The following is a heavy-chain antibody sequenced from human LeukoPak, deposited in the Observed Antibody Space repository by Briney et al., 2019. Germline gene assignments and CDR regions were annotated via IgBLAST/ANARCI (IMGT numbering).Heavy chain of an antibody. J-gene: IGHJ4*02. D-gene: IGHD5-18*01. CDR1: GFTFRSYS. CDR2: ISFSGGYI. CDR3: ARRATTERGHSYGLDY. Sequence: GGSLRLSCAASGFTFRSYSMNWVRQAPGKGLEWVSSISFSGGYIYYTDSLKGRITISRDNAKNSLYLQMNSLRAEDTAVYYCARRATTERGHSYGLDYWGQGTLVTVSS. V-gene: IGHV3-21*01.